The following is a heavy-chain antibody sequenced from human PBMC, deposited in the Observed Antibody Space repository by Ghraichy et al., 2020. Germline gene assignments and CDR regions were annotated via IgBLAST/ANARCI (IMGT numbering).Heavy chain of an antibody. CDR2: ISGSGGST. J-gene: IGHJ4*02. CDR1: GFTFSSYA. Sequence: GGSLRLSCAASGFTFSSYAMSWVRQAPGKGLEWVSAISGSGGSTYYADSVKGRFTISRDNSKNTLYLQMNSLRAEDTAVYYCAKDRGAYYYDSSGYDDYWGQGTLVTVSS. V-gene: IGHV3-23*01. D-gene: IGHD3-22*01. CDR3: AKDRGAYYYDSSGYDDY.